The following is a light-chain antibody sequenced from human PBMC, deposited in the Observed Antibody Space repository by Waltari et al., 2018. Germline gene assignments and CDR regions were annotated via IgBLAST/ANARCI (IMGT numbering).Light chain of an antibody. V-gene: IGKV3-15*01. CDR2: DAS. CDR3: QQYDNWPPVT. J-gene: IGKJ4*01. Sequence: EVVLTQSPAPLSVSPGERAPLYCRASQSVINNLAWYQQTPGQAPRLLIYDASTRAAGIPARFSGSGSGTECTLTISSVQSEDFAVYYCQQYDNWPPVTFGGGTKLDIK. CDR1: QSVINN.